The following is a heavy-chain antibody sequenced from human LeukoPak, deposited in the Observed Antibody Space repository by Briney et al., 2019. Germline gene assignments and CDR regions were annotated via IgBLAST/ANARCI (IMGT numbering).Heavy chain of an antibody. CDR2: INNDGSIT. V-gene: IGHV3-74*01. CDR3: ARDQLQPSRWFAY. D-gene: IGHD1-1*01. CDR1: GFTFSSYW. Sequence: PGGALRLACAASGFTFSSYWRDWGRQATGKGVGWVSRINNDGSITNYADSVTPRFPIPTHNPKTTLYLPMNRPRPEATAVYYCARDQLQPSRWFAYWGQGTLVTVSS. J-gene: IGHJ4*02.